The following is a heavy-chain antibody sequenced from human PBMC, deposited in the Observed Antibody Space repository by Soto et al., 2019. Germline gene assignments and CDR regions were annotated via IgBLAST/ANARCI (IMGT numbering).Heavy chain of an antibody. V-gene: IGHV4-4*02. J-gene: IGHJ4*02. Sequence: QVQLQESGPGLVKPSGTLSLTCAVSSGSISSTNWWSWVRQPPGKGLEWIGEIYHSGSTNYNPSLKSRVNIAIDKSKNQFSLNLSSVTAADTAVYYCASSGGSGSYYNWGQGTLVTVSS. D-gene: IGHD3-10*01. CDR1: SGSISSTNW. CDR2: IYHSGST. CDR3: ASSGGSGSYYN.